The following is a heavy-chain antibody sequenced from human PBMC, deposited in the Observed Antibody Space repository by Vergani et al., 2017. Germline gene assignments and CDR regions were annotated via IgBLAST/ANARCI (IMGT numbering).Heavy chain of an antibody. D-gene: IGHD3-10*01. CDR3: VRGNYYGSGTYVDP. CDR1: GSTVSGNY. J-gene: IGHJ5*02. CDR2: IYSGDET. Sequence: ELQLVESGGGLVQPGGSLRLSCAASGSTVSGNYMTWVRQAPGKGLEWVSHIYSGDETYYADSVKGRLTISRDTSKNNFHIQINNLRVEDTAVYYCVRGNYYGSGTYVDPWGQGTLVTVSS. V-gene: IGHV3-66*02.